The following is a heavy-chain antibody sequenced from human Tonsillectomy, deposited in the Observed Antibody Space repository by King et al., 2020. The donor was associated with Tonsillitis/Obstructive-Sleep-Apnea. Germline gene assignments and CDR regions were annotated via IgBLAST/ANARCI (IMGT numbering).Heavy chain of an antibody. V-gene: IGHV3-13*01. J-gene: IGHJ6*03. CDR1: GFTFSTYD. D-gene: IGHD6-6*01. Sequence: EVQLVESGGGLVQPGGSLRLSCAASGFTFSTYDMHWVRQPTGKGLEWVSAIGPAGDTYFPGSVKGRFTISRENAKNSLYLQMNSLRAGDTAVYYCARGGQLGQYYYYYMDVWGKGTMVTVSS. CDR2: IGPAGDT. CDR3: ARGGQLGQYYYYYMDV.